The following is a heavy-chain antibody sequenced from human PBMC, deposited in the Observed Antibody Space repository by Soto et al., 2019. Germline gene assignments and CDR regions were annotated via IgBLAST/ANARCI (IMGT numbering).Heavy chain of an antibody. J-gene: IGHJ6*02. CDR2: ISSDGSDK. D-gene: IGHD2-15*01. Sequence: QVQLVESGGGVVQPGRSLRLSCAASGITFSSYGMHWVRQAPGKGLEWVAVISSDGSDKYYADSVKGRFTISRDNSKNTLYLQMNSLRAEDTAVYYGAKDRGRGGGFYYYGMDVWGQGTTVTVSS. CDR3: AKDRGRGGGFYYYGMDV. V-gene: IGHV3-30*18. CDR1: GITFSSYG.